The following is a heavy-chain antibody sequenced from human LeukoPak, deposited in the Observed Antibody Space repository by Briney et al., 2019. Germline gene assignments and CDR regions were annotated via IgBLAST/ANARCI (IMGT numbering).Heavy chain of an antibody. CDR1: GFTFSSYS. Sequence: GGSLRLSCAASGFTFSSYSMNWVRQAPGKGLEWVSYISSSSSTIYYADSVKGRFTISRDNAKNSLYLQMNSLRAEDTAVYYCASGNIAAPWGQGTLVTVSS. CDR2: ISSSSSTI. V-gene: IGHV3-48*04. J-gene: IGHJ4*02. CDR3: ASGNIAAP. D-gene: IGHD6-13*01.